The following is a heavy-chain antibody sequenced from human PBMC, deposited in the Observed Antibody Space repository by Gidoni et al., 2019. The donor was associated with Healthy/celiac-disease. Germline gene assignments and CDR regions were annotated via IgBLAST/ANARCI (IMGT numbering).Heavy chain of an antibody. CDR1: GFTFSSYS. CDR2: ISSSSSYI. D-gene: IGHD3-9*01. Sequence: EVQLVESGGGLVKPGGSLRRSCAASGFTFSSYSMNWVRPAPGKGLEWVASISSSSSYIYYADSVKGRFTISRDNAKNSLYLQMNSLRAEDTAVYYCATQGGYYDILTGQDYWGQGTLVTVSS. CDR3: ATQGGYYDILTGQDY. V-gene: IGHV3-21*01. J-gene: IGHJ4*02.